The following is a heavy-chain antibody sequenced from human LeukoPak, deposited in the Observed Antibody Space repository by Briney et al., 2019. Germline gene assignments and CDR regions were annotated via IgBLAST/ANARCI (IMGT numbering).Heavy chain of an antibody. V-gene: IGHV1-2*02. CDR3: ARSDSVRGENYDFWSGLDSNWYFDL. J-gene: IGHJ2*01. CDR1: GYTFTGYY. CDR2: VNPNSGGT. D-gene: IGHD3-3*01. Sequence: ASVKVSCKASGYTFTGYYMHWVRQAPGQGLEWMGWVNPNSGGTNYAQKFQGRVTMTRDTSISTAYMELSRLRSDDTAVYYCARSDSVRGENYDFWSGLDSNWYFDLWGRGTLVTVSS.